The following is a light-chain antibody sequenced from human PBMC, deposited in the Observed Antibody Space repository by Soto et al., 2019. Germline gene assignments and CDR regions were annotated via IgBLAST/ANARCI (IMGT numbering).Light chain of an antibody. J-gene: IGLJ3*02. V-gene: IGLV1-40*01. Sequence: QSALTQPPSVSGAPGQRVTISCTGSSSNIGAGYDVHWYQQLPGTAPKLLIYGNSNRPSGVPDRFSGSKSGTSASLAITGLQAEDEADYYCQSYDSSLSGWMFGGGTKLTVL. CDR1: SSNIGAGYD. CDR2: GNS. CDR3: QSYDSSLSGWM.